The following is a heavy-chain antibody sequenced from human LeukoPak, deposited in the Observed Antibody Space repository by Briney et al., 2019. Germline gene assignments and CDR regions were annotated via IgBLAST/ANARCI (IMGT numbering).Heavy chain of an antibody. CDR1: GGFISSSSYY. CDR2: IYYSGST. Sequence: SETLSLTCTVSGGFISSSSYYWGWLRQPPGKGLEWIGSIYYSGSTYYNPSLKSRVTISVDTSKNQFSLKLNSVTAADTAVYYCARDPWGLYYFDYWGQGTLVTVSS. CDR3: ARDPWGLYYFDY. D-gene: IGHD7-27*01. J-gene: IGHJ4*02. V-gene: IGHV4-39*07.